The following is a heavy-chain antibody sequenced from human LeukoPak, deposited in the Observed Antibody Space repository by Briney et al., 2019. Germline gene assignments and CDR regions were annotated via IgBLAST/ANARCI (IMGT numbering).Heavy chain of an antibody. J-gene: IGHJ4*02. CDR2: INTNTGNP. V-gene: IGHV7-4-1*02. Sequence: ASVTVSCKASGYTFTSYYMHWVRQAPGQGLEWMGWINTNTGNPTYAQGFTGRFVFSLDTSVSTAYLQISSLKAEDTAVYYCARDVPEFDYWGQGTLVTVSS. CDR1: GYTFTSYY. CDR3: ARDVPEFDY.